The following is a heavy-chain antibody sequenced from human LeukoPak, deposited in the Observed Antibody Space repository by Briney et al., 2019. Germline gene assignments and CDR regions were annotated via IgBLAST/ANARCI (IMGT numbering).Heavy chain of an antibody. D-gene: IGHD5-18*01. CDR3: ARERDSYGQPFDY. Sequence: SETLSLTCTASGGSINSDFWTWIRQPPGKGLEWIGYIYYSGSTNYNPSLKSRVTISVDTSKNQFSLKLSSVTAADTAVYYCARERDSYGQPFDYWGQGTLATVSS. CDR1: GGSINSDF. V-gene: IGHV4-59*01. J-gene: IGHJ4*02. CDR2: IYYSGST.